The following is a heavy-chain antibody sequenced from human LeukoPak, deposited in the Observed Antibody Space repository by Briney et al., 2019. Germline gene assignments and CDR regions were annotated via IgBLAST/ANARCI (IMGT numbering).Heavy chain of an antibody. CDR1: GGSISSGYY. V-gene: IGHV4-38-2*02. CDR3: ARTYYDFWSGYYPRDAFDI. Sequence: SETLSLTCTVSGGSISSGYYWGWIRQPPGKGLEWIGSIYHSGSTYYNPSLKSRVTISVDTSKNQFSLKLSSVTAADTAVYYCARTYYDFWSGYYPRDAFDIWGQGTMVTVSS. J-gene: IGHJ3*02. D-gene: IGHD3-3*01. CDR2: IYHSGST.